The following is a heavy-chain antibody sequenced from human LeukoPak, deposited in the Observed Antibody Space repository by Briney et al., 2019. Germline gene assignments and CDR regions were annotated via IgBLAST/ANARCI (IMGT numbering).Heavy chain of an antibody. CDR2: ISSSSYI. Sequence: GGSLGLSCAASGFTFSSYSMNWVRQAPGKGLEWVSSISSSSYIYYADSVKGRFTISRDNAKNSLYLQMNSLRAEDTAVYYCARDAYRDRYFDFWGQGTLVTVSS. CDR3: ARDAYRDRYFDF. V-gene: IGHV3-21*01. D-gene: IGHD4-11*01. CDR1: GFTFSSYS. J-gene: IGHJ4*02.